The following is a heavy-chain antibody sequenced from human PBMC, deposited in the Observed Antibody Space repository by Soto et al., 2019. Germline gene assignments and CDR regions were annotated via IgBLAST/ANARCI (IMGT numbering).Heavy chain of an antibody. CDR3: ARDLYSSSWYFFGY. CDR2: IKQDGSEK. D-gene: IGHD6-13*01. J-gene: IGHJ4*02. V-gene: IGHV3-7*01. Sequence: GGSLRLSCAASGFTFSSYWMSWVRQAPGKGLEWVANIKQDGSEKYYVDSVKGRFTISRDNAKNSLYLQMNSLRAEDTAVYYCARDLYSSSWYFFGYWGQGTLVTVSS. CDR1: GFTFSSYW.